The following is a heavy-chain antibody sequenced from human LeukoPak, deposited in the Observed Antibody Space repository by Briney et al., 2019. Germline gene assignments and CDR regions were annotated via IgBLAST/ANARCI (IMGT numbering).Heavy chain of an antibody. CDR1: GYTFTGYY. CDR2: INPNSGGT. CDR3: ARNPMTSMYYYYGMDV. Sequence: ASVKVSCKASGYTFTGYYMHWVRQAPGQGLEWMGWINPNSGGTNYAQKFQGRVTMTRDTSISTAYMELSRLRSDDTAVYYRARNPMTSMYYYYGMDVWGQGTTVTVSS. J-gene: IGHJ6*02. V-gene: IGHV1-2*02.